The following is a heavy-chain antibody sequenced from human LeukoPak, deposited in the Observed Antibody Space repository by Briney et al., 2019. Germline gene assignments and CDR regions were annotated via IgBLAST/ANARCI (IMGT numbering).Heavy chain of an antibody. CDR2: IYSNEHT. D-gene: IGHD6-13*01. Sequence: SETLSLTCTVSGGSIRTYYWSWIRQPAGKGLEWIGRIYSNEHTNYNPSLKSRVTMSIDTSKNQFSLKLNSVIAADTAVYYCARGWSSSHNWFDPWGQGTLVTVSS. V-gene: IGHV4-4*07. CDR3: ARGWSSSHNWFDP. CDR1: GGSIRTYY. J-gene: IGHJ5*02.